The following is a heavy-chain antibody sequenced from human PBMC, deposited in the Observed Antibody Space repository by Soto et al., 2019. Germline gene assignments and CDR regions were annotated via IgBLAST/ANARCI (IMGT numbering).Heavy chain of an antibody. J-gene: IGHJ4*02. CDR2: INAGNGNT. CDR3: AGAYSSGWTAFDY. V-gene: IGHV1-3*01. Sequence: ASVKVSCKASGYTFTSYAMHWVRQAPGQRLEWMGWINAGNGNTKYSQKFQGRVTITRDTSASTAYMELSSLRSEDTAVYYCAGAYSSGWTAFDYWGQGTLVTVSS. CDR1: GYTFTSYA. D-gene: IGHD6-19*01.